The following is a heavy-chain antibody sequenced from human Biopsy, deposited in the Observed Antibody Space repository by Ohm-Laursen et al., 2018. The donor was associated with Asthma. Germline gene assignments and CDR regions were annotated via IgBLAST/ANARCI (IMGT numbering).Heavy chain of an antibody. V-gene: IGHV4-30-4*01. CDR2: IYNSGST. CDR3: ARDLSFYDSSGYYRRWFDP. D-gene: IGHD3-22*01. J-gene: IGHJ5*02. CDR1: GGSISSGDYY. Sequence: TLSLTCAVSGGSISSGDYYWSWIRQPPGKGLEWIGYIYNSGSTYYNPSLKSRVTMSVGTSKNQISLKLSSVTAADTAVYYCARDLSFYDSSGYYRRWFDPWGQGTLVTVSS.